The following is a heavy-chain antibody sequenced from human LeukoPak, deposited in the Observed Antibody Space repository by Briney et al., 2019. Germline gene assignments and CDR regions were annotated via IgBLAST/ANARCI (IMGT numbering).Heavy chain of an antibody. Sequence: VASVKVSCKASGYTFTGYYMHWVRQAPGQGLEWMGWINPNSGGTNYAQKFQGWVTMTRDTSINTAYMELSRLRSDDTAVYYCARSYCGGDCYSPYYYYGMDVWGQGTTVTVSS. D-gene: IGHD2-21*02. CDR3: ARSYCGGDCYSPYYYYGMDV. CDR1: GYTFTGYY. V-gene: IGHV1-2*04. J-gene: IGHJ6*02. CDR2: INPNSGGT.